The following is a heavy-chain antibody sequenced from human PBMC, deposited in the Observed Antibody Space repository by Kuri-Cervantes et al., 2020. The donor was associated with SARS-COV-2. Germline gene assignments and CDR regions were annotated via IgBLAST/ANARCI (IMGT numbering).Heavy chain of an antibody. D-gene: IGHD3-3*01. CDR3: TTEIRITIFGVVFY. CDR1: GFTFSSYW. J-gene: IGHJ4*02. V-gene: IGHV3-15*01. CDR2: IKSKTDGGTT. Sequence: GGSLRLSCAASGFTFSSYWMSWVRQAPGKGLEWVGRIKSKTDGGTTDYAAPVKGRFTISRHDSKNTLYLQMNSLKTEDTAVYYCTTEIRITIFGVVFYWGQGTLVTVSS.